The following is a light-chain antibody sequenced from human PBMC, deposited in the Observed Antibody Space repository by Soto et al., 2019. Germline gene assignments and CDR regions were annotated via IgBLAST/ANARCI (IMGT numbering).Light chain of an antibody. CDR2: GAS. J-gene: IGKJ5*01. V-gene: IGKV3-20*01. CDR3: QQYGTSPIT. Sequence: ETVLTQSPVTLSLSPGERATLSCRASQSVSDYLAWYQQKPGQAPRLLIYGASSRATGIPERFSGSGSGTDFTLTISSLEPEDFAVYYCQQYGTSPITLGQGTRLEIK. CDR1: QSVSDY.